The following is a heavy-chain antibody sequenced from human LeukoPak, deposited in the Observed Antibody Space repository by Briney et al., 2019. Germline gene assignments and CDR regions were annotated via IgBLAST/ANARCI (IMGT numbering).Heavy chain of an antibody. V-gene: IGHV4-34*04. CDR2: INHSGST. Sequence: SETLSLTCAVYGGSFSGYYWSWVRQPPGAGLEWGGEINHSGSTNNNPSLTRRATISVDTSKNQFSLKLSSVTAADTAVYYRARDVVVDYYGIDVWGQGTTVTVSS. D-gene: IGHD2-21*01. J-gene: IGHJ6*02. CDR3: ARDVVVDYYGIDV. CDR1: GGSFSGYY.